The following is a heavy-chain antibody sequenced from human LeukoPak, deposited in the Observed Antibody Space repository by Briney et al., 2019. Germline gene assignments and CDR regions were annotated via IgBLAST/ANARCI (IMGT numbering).Heavy chain of an antibody. J-gene: IGHJ4*02. CDR1: GGSISSGGYY. D-gene: IGHD6-13*01. CDR2: IYHSGST. CDR3: ARGIAAAGIEVGY. Sequence: PSQTLSLTCTVSGGSISSGGYYWSWIRQPPGKGLEWIGYIYHSGSTYYNPSLKSRVTISVDRSKNQFSLKLSSVTAADTAVYYCARGIAAAGIEVGYWGQGTLVTVSS. V-gene: IGHV4-30-2*01.